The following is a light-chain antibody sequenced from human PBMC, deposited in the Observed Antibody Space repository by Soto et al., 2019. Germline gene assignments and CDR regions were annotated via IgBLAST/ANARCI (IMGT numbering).Light chain of an antibody. CDR1: QSVSSN. V-gene: IGKV3-15*01. CDR3: QQHGQWPIT. Sequence: EIVMTQSPATLSVSPGERATLSCRASQSVSSNLAWYQQKPGQAPRLLIYGASTRATGIPARFSGSGSGTEFTLTISSLQPEDFATYYCQQHGQWPITCGQGTRLEI. J-gene: IGKJ5*01. CDR2: GAS.